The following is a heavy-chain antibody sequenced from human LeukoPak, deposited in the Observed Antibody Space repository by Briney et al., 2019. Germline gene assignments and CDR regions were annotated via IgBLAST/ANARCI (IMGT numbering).Heavy chain of an antibody. CDR3: ARDGVTMVRGVIRAHNWFDP. V-gene: IGHV4-4*07. CDR2: IYTSGST. J-gene: IGHJ5*02. D-gene: IGHD3-10*01. CDR1: GGSISSYY. Sequence: PSETLSLTCTVSGGSISSYYWSWIRQPAGKGLEWIGRIYTSGSTTYNPSLKSRVTMSADTSTKQFSLKLSSVTAADTAVYYCARDGVTMVRGVIRAHNWFDPWGQGTLVTVSS.